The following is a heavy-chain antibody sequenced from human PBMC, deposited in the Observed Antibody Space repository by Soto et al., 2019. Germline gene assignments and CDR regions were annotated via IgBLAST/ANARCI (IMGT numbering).Heavy chain of an antibody. Sequence: QVQLVQSGAEVKKPGSSVKVSCKASGGTFSSYAISWVRQAPGQGLEWMGGIIPIFGTANYAQKFQGRVTITADESTSTDYMELSSLRSEDTAVYYCARVPIDGSSYSSGMDVWGQGTTVTVSS. D-gene: IGHD2-21*01. V-gene: IGHV1-69*01. J-gene: IGHJ6*02. CDR1: GGTFSSYA. CDR2: IIPIFGTA. CDR3: ARVPIDGSSYSSGMDV.